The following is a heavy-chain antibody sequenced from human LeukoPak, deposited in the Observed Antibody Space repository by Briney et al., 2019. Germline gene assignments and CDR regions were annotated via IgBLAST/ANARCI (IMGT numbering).Heavy chain of an antibody. CDR1: GGSISSYY. CDR3: ARIKGLHSSPTHYYYMDV. J-gene: IGHJ6*03. D-gene: IGHD6-13*01. Sequence: SETLSLTCTVSGGSISSYYWTWIRQPPGKGLEWIAYMYYSGSTNYNPSLKSRVTISVDTSKNQFSLKLSSVTVADTAVYYCARIKGLHSSPTHYYYMDVWGKGTTVTVSS. CDR2: MYYSGST. V-gene: IGHV4-59*01.